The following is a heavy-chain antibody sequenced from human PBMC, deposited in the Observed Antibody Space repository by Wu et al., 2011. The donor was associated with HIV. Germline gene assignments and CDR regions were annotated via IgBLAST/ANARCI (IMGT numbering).Heavy chain of an antibody. J-gene: IGHJ6*02. CDR1: GYSFTSYW. CDR2: IYPGDSDT. V-gene: IGHV5-51*01. D-gene: IGHD2-15*01. Sequence: VQLVQSGAEVKKPGESLKISCKGSGYSFTSYWIGWVRQMPGEGLEWMGIIYPGDSDTRYSPSFQGQVTISADKSISTAYLQWSSLKASDTAMYYCARGKQVVVAAGYYYYYGMDVWGQGTTVTVSS. CDR3: ARGKQVVVAAGYYYYYGMDV.